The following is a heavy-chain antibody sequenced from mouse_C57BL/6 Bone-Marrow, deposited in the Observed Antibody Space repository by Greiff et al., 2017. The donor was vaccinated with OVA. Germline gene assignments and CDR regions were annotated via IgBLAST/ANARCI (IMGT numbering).Heavy chain of an antibody. D-gene: IGHD3-2*02. CDR3: AREGGVRLDY. Sequence: VQLQQSGPELVKPGASVKISCKASGYTFTDYYMNWVKQSHGKSLEWIGDINPNNGGTSYNQKFKGKATLTVAKSSSTAYMERRSLTSEDSAVYYCAREGGVRLDYWGQGTLVTVSA. CDR2: INPNNGGT. V-gene: IGHV1-26*01. J-gene: IGHJ3*01. CDR1: GYTFTDYY.